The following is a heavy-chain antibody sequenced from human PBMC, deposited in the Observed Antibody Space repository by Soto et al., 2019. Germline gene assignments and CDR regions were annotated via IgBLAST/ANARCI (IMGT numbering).Heavy chain of an antibody. CDR3: ARATQGLTTYYYDSSGYYFDY. Sequence: ASVKVSCKASGYTFTSYDINWVRQATGQGLEWMGWMNPNSGNTGYAQKFQGRVTMTRNTSISTAYMELSSLRSEDTAVYYCARATQGLTTYYYDSSGYYFDYWGQGTLVTVSS. J-gene: IGHJ4*02. CDR2: MNPNSGNT. CDR1: GYTFTSYD. D-gene: IGHD3-22*01. V-gene: IGHV1-8*01.